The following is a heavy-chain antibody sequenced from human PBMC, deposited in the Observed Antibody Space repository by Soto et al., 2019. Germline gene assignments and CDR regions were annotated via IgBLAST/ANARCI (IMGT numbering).Heavy chain of an antibody. Sequence: GGSLRLSCEASGFTFSGFDMHWVRQPTGKGLEWVSTIGTAGDTYYAVSVKGRFTISRDNAKNSLSLQMNSLRAGDTAVYFCARGQEVGAHFFDSWGQGTKVTVSS. J-gene: IGHJ4*02. V-gene: IGHV3-13*01. CDR3: ARGQEVGAHFFDS. CDR1: GFTFSGFD. D-gene: IGHD2-15*01. CDR2: IGTAGDT.